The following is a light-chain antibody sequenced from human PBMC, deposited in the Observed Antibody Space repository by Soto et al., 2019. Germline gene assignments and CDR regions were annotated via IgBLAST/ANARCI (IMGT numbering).Light chain of an antibody. V-gene: IGKV3-20*01. CDR2: GAS. Sequence: EIVLTQSPDTLSLSPGERATLSCRASQSVSSSYLAWYQQKPGQAPGLLIYGASSRATGIPDRFSGSGSGTDFTLTISRLEPEDFAVYYCQQYGTSPPWTFGQGTKVEIK. J-gene: IGKJ1*01. CDR1: QSVSSSY. CDR3: QQYGTSPPWT.